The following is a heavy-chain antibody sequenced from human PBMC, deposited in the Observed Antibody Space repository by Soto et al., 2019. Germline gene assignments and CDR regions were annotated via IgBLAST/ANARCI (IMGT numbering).Heavy chain of an antibody. CDR1: GFTFSSYG. J-gene: IGHJ6*03. Sequence: QVQLVESGGGVVQPGRALRLSCAESGFTFSSYGMHWVGQAPGKGLEWVAVIWYDGSNKYYADSVKGRFTISRDTSKNTLYLQMNSLRAEDTAVYYCARDGSDYDFWSGYRPLYYYYYYMDVWGKGTTVTVSS. D-gene: IGHD3-3*01. CDR2: IWYDGSNK. V-gene: IGHV3-33*01. CDR3: ARDGSDYDFWSGYRPLYYYYYYMDV.